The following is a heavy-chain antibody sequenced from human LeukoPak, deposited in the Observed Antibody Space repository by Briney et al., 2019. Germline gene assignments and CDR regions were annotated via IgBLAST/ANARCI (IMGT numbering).Heavy chain of an antibody. CDR2: ISGSGGST. CDR1: GFTFSSYA. J-gene: IGHJ4*02. CDR3: ARDVTPTSSGWYPLGY. Sequence: HPGGSLRLSCAASGFTFSSYAMSWVRQAPGKGLEWVSAISGSGGSTYYADSVKGRFTISRDNSKNTLYLQMNSLRAEDTAVYYCARDVTPTSSGWYPLGYWGQGTLVTVSS. D-gene: IGHD6-19*01. V-gene: IGHV3-23*01.